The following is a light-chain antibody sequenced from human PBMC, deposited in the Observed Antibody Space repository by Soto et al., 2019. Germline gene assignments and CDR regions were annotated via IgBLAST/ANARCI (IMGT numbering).Light chain of an antibody. CDR2: DTS. V-gene: IGKV3-15*01. Sequence: EIVVTQSPATLSVSPGERVTLSCRASQSVSSSLAWYQQRPGQAPRLLIYDTSTRAAGIAARFSGSGSGTEFTLTISSLQSEEFAVYYCQQYNNWPRTFGQGTKVDIK. CDR3: QQYNNWPRT. CDR1: QSVSSS. J-gene: IGKJ1*01.